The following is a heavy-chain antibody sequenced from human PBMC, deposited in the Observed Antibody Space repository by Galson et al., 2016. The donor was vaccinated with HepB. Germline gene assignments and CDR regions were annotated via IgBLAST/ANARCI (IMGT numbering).Heavy chain of an antibody. Sequence: SVKVSCKASGYSFSSHYIHWVRQAPGQGLEWMGIINPSDGKLSYAQKFLDKVTMTTDTSASTVYMDLRSLRSEDTAVYYCARNSYSGSSNWFDSWGQGTRVTVSS. CDR1: GYSFSSHY. J-gene: IGHJ5*01. CDR2: INPSDGKL. D-gene: IGHD1-26*01. CDR3: ARNSYSGSSNWFDS. V-gene: IGHV1-46*01.